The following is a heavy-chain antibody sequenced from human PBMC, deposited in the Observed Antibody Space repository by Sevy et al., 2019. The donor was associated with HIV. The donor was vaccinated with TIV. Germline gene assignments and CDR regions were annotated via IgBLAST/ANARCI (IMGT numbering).Heavy chain of an antibody. Sequence: GGSLRLSCAASGFTVSNNYMSWVRQAPGKGLEWVSAIYSGGSTYFADSVKGRFTISRDNSKNTLYLQMNSLRAEDTAVYYDARWKVDNNGYYYPDAFDIWGQGTMVTVSS. V-gene: IGHV3-66*01. D-gene: IGHD3-22*01. CDR1: GFTVSNNY. CDR2: IYSGGST. CDR3: ARWKVDNNGYYYPDAFDI. J-gene: IGHJ3*02.